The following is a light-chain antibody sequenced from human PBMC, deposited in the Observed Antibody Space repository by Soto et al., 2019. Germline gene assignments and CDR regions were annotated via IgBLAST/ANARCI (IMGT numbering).Light chain of an antibody. Sequence: DIQMTQSPSSLSASVGDRVTITCQASQDISNYLNWYQQKPGKAPKLLIYDASNLETGVPSRFSVSGSGTDFTFTISRMQPEDIATYYCQQYDNLPLTFGGGTKVDIK. V-gene: IGKV1-33*01. CDR2: DAS. J-gene: IGKJ4*01. CDR1: QDISNY. CDR3: QQYDNLPLT.